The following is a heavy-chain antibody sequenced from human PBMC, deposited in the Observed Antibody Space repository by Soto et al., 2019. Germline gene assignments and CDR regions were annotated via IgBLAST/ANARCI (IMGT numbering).Heavy chain of an antibody. V-gene: IGHV4-31*03. CDR2: IYYSGST. CDR3: ARDYTLGGYDYGTRNQDYYYYGMDV. Sequence: ASETLSLTCTVSGGSISSGGYYWSWIRQHPGKGLEWIGYIYYSGSTYYNPSLKSRVTISVDTSKNQFSLKLSSVTAADTAVYYCARDYTLGGYDYGTRNQDYYYYGMDVWGQGTTVTVSS. CDR1: GGSISSGGYY. D-gene: IGHD5-12*01. J-gene: IGHJ6*02.